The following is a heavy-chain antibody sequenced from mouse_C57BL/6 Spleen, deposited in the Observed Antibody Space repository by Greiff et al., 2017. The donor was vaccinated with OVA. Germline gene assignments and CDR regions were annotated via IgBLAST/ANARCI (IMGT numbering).Heavy chain of an antibody. CDR3: AGSPAQGWYFDV. CDR2: INPGSGGT. D-gene: IGHD3-2*02. V-gene: IGHV1-54*01. Sequence: VQLQQSGAELVRPGTSVKVSCKASGYAFTNYLIEWVKQRPGQGLEWIGVINPGSGGTNYNEKFKGKATLTADKSSSTAYMQLSSLTSEDSAVDYCAGSPAQGWYFDVWGTGTTVTVSS. CDR1: GYAFTNYL. J-gene: IGHJ1*03.